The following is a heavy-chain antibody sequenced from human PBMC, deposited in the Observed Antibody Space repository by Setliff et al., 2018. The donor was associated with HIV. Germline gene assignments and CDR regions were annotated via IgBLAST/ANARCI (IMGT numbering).Heavy chain of an antibody. CDR2: INTNTVNP. CDR1: GYTFTSYY. V-gene: IGHV7-4-1*02. D-gene: IGHD2-21*02. J-gene: IGHJ3*01. Sequence: ASVKVSCRASGYTFTSYYMHWVRQAPGQGLEWLGWINTNTVNPAAAQVFTGRYVFSFDISVSTAYLQITSLETEDTAMYFCARDSVMTVDRGGAGSAFDLWGQGTMVTVSS. CDR3: ARDSVMTVDRGGAGSAFDL.